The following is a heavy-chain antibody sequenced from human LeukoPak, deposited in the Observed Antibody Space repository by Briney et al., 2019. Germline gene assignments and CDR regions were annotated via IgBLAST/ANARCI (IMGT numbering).Heavy chain of an antibody. Sequence: HPGGSLRLSCAASGFTFDDYGMSWVRQAPGKGLEWVSYISSSGSTIYYADSVKGRFTISRDNSKNTLHLQVNSLRAEDAAVYYCARGAVSGYCNYMDVWGKGTTVTVSS. D-gene: IGHD2-15*01. CDR2: ISSSGSTI. J-gene: IGHJ6*03. V-gene: IGHV3-48*01. CDR1: GFTFDDYG. CDR3: ARGAVSGYCNYMDV.